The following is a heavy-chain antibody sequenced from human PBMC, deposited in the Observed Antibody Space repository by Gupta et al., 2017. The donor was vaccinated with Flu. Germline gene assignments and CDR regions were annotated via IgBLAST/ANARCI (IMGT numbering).Heavy chain of an antibody. Sequence: APGKALEWVSGINGGSGTTYYADSVKGRFTISRDNSKNTLYLQMSSLRAEDTAVYYCAKGESIATAGGYFDLWGRGTLVTVSS. CDR3: AKGESIATAGGYFDL. V-gene: IGHV3-23*01. D-gene: IGHD6-13*01. J-gene: IGHJ2*01. CDR2: INGGSGTT.